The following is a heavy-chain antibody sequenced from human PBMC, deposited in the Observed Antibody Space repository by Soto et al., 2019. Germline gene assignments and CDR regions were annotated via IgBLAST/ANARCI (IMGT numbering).Heavy chain of an antibody. CDR2: IYHSGST. J-gene: IGHJ4*02. CDR3: ARAAMGGSSWPFDY. V-gene: IGHV4-4*02. Sequence: QVQLQESGPGLVKPSGTLSLTCAVSGGSISSSNWWSWVRQPPGKGLEWIGEIYHSGSTNYNPSHKIRVTISVDKSKNQFSLKLSSVTAADTAVYYCARAAMGGSSWPFDYWGQGTLVTVSS. D-gene: IGHD6-13*01. CDR1: GGSISSSNW.